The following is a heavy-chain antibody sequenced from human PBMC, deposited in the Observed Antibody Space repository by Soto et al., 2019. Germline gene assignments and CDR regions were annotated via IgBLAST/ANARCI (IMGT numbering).Heavy chain of an antibody. V-gene: IGHV1-3*01. J-gene: IGHJ2*01. CDR1: GYTFTNYA. CDR2: INAGNGNT. Sequence: QVQLVQSGAEVKKPGASVKVSCKASGYTFTNYAMHWVRQAPGQRLEWMGWINAGNGNTKYSQKFQGRVTITRDTSARTAYMELSSLRSEGTAVYYCARGGSLFWYFDLWGRGTLVTVSS. D-gene: IGHD1-26*01. CDR3: ARGGSLFWYFDL.